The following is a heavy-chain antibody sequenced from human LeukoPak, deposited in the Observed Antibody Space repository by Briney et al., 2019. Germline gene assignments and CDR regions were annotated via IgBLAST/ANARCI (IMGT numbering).Heavy chain of an antibody. V-gene: IGHV4-4*02. CDR3: ASQYYGGNSGFDY. J-gene: IGHJ4*02. Sequence: PSETLSLTCGVSGGSITSTNWWSWVRQPPGQGLEWIGEISLTGRTNYNPSLIGRVIMSLDESRNQLSLTLTSVTAADTAVYYCASQYYGGNSGFDYWGQGTLVTVSS. CDR1: GGSITSTNW. D-gene: IGHD4-23*01. CDR2: ISLTGRT.